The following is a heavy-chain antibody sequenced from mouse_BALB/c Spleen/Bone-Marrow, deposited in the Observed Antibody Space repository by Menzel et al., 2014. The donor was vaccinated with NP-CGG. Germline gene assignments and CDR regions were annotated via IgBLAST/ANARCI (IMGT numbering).Heavy chain of an antibody. CDR2: INPYNDGT. J-gene: IGHJ1*01. V-gene: IGHV1-14*01. D-gene: IGHD2-1*01. CDR3: ARDGNPYWYFDV. CDR1: GYTFTSYV. Sequence: EVQLRQSGPELVKPGASVTMSCRASGYTFTSYVMHWVKQKPGQGLEWIGYINPYNDGTKYNEKFKGKATLTSDKSSSTAYMELSSLTSEDSAVYYCARDGNPYWYFDVWGAGTTVTVSS.